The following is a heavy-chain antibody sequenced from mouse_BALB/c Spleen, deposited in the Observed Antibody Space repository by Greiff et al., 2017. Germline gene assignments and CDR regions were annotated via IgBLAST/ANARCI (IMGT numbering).Heavy chain of an antibody. CDR1: GFTFSDYY. CDR2: ISDGGSYT. J-gene: IGHJ4*01. Sequence: EVQLQESGGGLVKPGGSLKLSCAASGFTFSDYYMYWVRQTPEKRLEWVATISDGGSYTYYPDSVKGRFTISRDNAKNNLYLQMSSLKSEDTAMYYCARDINGNYDAMDYWGQGTSVTVSS. CDR3: ARDINGNYDAMDY. D-gene: IGHD2-1*01. V-gene: IGHV5-4*02.